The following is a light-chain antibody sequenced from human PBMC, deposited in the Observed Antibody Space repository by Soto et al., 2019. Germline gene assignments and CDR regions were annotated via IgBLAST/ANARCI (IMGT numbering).Light chain of an antibody. CDR2: WAS. Sequence: DIVMTQSPDSLAVSLGERATINCKSSQSLLYTSNNKNYLSWYQKKPGQPPKMLIYWASTRESGVPDRFTGSGSGSNFTLTIASLPAEDVAVYYCQQYYTFPRTFGQGSKVEIK. J-gene: IGKJ1*01. V-gene: IGKV4-1*01. CDR1: QSLLYTSNNKNY. CDR3: QQYYTFPRT.